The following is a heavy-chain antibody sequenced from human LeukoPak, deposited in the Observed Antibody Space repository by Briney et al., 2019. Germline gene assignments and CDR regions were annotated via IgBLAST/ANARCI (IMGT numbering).Heavy chain of an antibody. Sequence: ASVKVSCKASGYTFTSYGISWVRQAPGQGLEWMGWISAYNGNTNYAQKLQGRVTMTTDTSTSTAYMDLRSLRSDDTAVYYCARAQFTYYYDSSGSDYWGQGTLVTVSS. V-gene: IGHV1-18*01. CDR2: ISAYNGNT. CDR1: GYTFTSYG. J-gene: IGHJ4*02. CDR3: ARAQFTYYYDSSGSDY. D-gene: IGHD3-22*01.